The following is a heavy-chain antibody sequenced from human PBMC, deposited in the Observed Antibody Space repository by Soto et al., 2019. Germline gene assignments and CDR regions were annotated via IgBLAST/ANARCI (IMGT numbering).Heavy chain of an antibody. Sequence: SETLSLTCAVYGGSFSGYYWSWIRQPPGKGLEWIGEINHSGSTNYNPSLKSRVTISVDTSKNQFSLKLSSVTAADTAVYYCARGRAYGERKIDFDYWGQGTLVTVSS. CDR2: INHSGST. V-gene: IGHV4-34*01. CDR1: GGSFSGYY. J-gene: IGHJ4*02. CDR3: ARGRAYGERKIDFDY. D-gene: IGHD4-17*01.